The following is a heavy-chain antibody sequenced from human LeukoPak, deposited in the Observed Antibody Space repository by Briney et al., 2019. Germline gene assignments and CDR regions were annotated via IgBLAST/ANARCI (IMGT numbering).Heavy chain of an antibody. CDR1: GGTFSSYA. Sequence: SVKVSCKASGGTFSSYAISWVRQAPGQGIEWMRGIIPIFGTANYAQKFQGRVTITADTSTSTAYMELSSLRSEDTAVYYCARGIDLAEITMFYYWGQGTLVTVSS. D-gene: IGHD3-10*01. J-gene: IGHJ4*02. CDR2: IIPIFGTA. CDR3: ARGIDLAEITMFYY. V-gene: IGHV1-69*06.